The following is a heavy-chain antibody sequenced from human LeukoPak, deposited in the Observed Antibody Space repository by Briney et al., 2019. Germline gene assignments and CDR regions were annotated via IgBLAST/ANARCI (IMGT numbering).Heavy chain of an antibody. CDR1: GGTFSSYA. D-gene: IGHD3-22*01. Sequence: ASVTVSCKASGGTFSSYAISWVRQAPGQGLEWMGGIIPIFGTANYAQKFQGRVTITADESTSTAYMELSSLRSEDTAVYYCAKDGDGYYPFDYWGQGTLVPVSS. V-gene: IGHV1-69*01. CDR2: IIPIFGTA. J-gene: IGHJ4*02. CDR3: AKDGDGYYPFDY.